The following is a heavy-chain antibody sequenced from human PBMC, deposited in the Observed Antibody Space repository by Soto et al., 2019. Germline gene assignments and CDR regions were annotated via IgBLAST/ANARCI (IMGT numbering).Heavy chain of an antibody. V-gene: IGHV3-53*01. CDR1: GFTVSGNY. J-gene: IGHJ5*02. CDR3: ATGLTLPVRPPLDT. Sequence: EVQLVESGGGLIQPGGSLRLSCAASGFTVSGNYITWVRQAPGKGLEWVSVIFSGDNTYYSDSVKGRFTISRDNSKNTVYLQMNRLRGDDTAFYFCATGLTLPVRPPLDTWGQGTLLTFSS. D-gene: IGHD2-8*02. CDR2: IFSGDNT.